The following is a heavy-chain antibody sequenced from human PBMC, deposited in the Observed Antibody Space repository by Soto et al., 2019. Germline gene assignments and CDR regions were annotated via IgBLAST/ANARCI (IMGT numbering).Heavy chain of an antibody. V-gene: IGHV1-18*01. CDR3: ARVAVVTVVRGVLVNWFDP. Sequence: QVQLVQSGAEVKKPGASVKVSCKASGYTFTSYGISWVRQAPGQGLEWMGWISAYNGNTNYAQKLQGRVTMTTDTSTSTAYMELRSLGSDDTAVYYCARVAVVTVVRGVLVNWFDPWGQGTLVTVSS. CDR1: GYTFTSYG. J-gene: IGHJ5*02. D-gene: IGHD2-15*01. CDR2: ISAYNGNT.